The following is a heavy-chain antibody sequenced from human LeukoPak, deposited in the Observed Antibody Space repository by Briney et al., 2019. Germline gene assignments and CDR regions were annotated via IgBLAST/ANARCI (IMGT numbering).Heavy chain of an antibody. D-gene: IGHD3-3*01. Sequence: PSETLSLTCTVSGGSISSYYWSWIRQPAGKGLEWIGRIYTSGSTNYNPSLKSRVTMSVDTSKNQFSLKLSSVTAADTAVYYCARDFSIDFWSGYYPHYYYYYMDVWGKGTTVTVSS. CDR2: IYTSGST. V-gene: IGHV4-4*07. J-gene: IGHJ6*03. CDR3: ARDFSIDFWSGYYPHYYYYYMDV. CDR1: GGSISSYY.